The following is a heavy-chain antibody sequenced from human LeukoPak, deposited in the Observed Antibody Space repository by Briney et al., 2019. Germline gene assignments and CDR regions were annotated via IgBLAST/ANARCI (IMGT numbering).Heavy chain of an antibody. V-gene: IGHV3-72*01. D-gene: IGHD3-10*01. Sequence: PGGSLRLSCAASGFTFSSYAMSWVRQAPGKGLEWVGRVKNKANSYTTKYAASVRGRFIISRDESKKSLYLQMDSLRTEDSVVYYCVRDAGDYYYGLDVWGKGTTVTVSS. J-gene: IGHJ6*04. CDR1: GFTFSSYA. CDR2: VKNKANSYTT. CDR3: VRDAGDYYYGLDV.